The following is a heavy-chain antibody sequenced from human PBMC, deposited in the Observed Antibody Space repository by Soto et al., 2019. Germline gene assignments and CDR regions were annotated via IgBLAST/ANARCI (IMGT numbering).Heavy chain of an antibody. V-gene: IGHV2-26*01. CDR2: IFSNDEK. D-gene: IGHD5-18*01. Sequence: QVTLKESGPVLVKPTEPLTLTCTVSGFSLSNARMGVSWIRQPPGNALEWLAHIFSNDEKSYSTSLKSRLTVSKDTSKSQVVLTLTNMDPVDPATYYCARGDTYMVTGWFDPWGQGTLVTVSS. CDR3: ARGDTYMVTGWFDP. J-gene: IGHJ5*02. CDR1: GFSLSNARMG.